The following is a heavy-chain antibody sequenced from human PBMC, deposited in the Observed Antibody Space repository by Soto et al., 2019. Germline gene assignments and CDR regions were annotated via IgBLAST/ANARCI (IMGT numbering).Heavy chain of an antibody. V-gene: IGHV3-64*01. CDR2: ISSNGGST. CDR3: ARVDYYYYMDV. CDR1: GFTFSSYA. Sequence: GGSLRLSCAASGFTFSSYAMHWVRQAPGKGLEYVSAISSNGGSTYYANSVKGRFTISRDNSKNTLYLQMGSLRAEDMAVYYCARVDYYYYMDVWGKGTTVTVSS. J-gene: IGHJ6*03.